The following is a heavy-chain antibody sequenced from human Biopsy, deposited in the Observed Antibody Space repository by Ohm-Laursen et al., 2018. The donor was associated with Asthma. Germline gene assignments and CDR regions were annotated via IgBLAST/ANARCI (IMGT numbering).Heavy chain of an antibody. CDR1: GYTFIGCH. CDR2: INPNSGGT. V-gene: IGHV1-2*06. D-gene: IGHD6-13*01. J-gene: IGHJ5*02. Sequence: ATVKISCKASGYTFIGCHIHWMRQAPGQGLEWMGRINPNSGGTDYAQKFQGRVTMTRDTSISTAYMEVSRLRSGDTAVYYCARGQKSAGDRWFDPWGQGTLVTVSS. CDR3: ARGQKSAGDRWFDP.